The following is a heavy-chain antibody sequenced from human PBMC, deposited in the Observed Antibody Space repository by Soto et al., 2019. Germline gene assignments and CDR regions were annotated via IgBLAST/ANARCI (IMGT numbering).Heavy chain of an antibody. D-gene: IGHD6-13*01. J-gene: IGHJ4*02. V-gene: IGHV3-11*06. CDR3: ARVGSTSAAGVLDY. CDR2: ISSSGSHT. CDR1: GFTFSDFY. Sequence: GGSLRLSCAASGFTFSDFYMSWIRQAPGKGLEWVSYISSSGSHTPYADSVKGRFTISRDNAKNSVYLQMNNLRAEDTAVYYCARVGSTSAAGVLDYWGQGTLVTVSS.